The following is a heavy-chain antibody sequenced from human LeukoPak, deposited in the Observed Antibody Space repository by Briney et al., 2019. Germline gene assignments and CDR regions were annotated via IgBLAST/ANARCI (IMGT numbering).Heavy chain of an antibody. Sequence: TSETMSPTCTVSGGSISSSSYYWGWIRQPPRKGLEWIGSIYYSGSTYYNPALKSRVTISVDTSKNQFSLKLSSVTAADTAVYYCASTRPNFVDYWGQGTLVTVSS. D-gene: IGHD3-9*01. CDR3: ASTRPNFVDY. CDR2: IYYSGST. V-gene: IGHV4-39*01. CDR1: GGSISSSSYY. J-gene: IGHJ4*02.